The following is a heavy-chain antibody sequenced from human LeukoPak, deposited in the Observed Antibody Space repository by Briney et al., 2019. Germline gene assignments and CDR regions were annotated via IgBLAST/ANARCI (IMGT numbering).Heavy chain of an antibody. CDR2: TYYRSKWYN. Sequence: SQTLSLTCAISGDSVSSNSAAWNWIRQSPSRGLGWLGRTYYRSKWYNDYAVSVKSRITINPDTSKNQFSLKLSSVTAADTAVYYCARLREIVWFGEVDYWGQGTLVTVSS. D-gene: IGHD3-10*01. J-gene: IGHJ4*02. V-gene: IGHV6-1*01. CDR1: GDSVSSNSAA. CDR3: ARLREIVWFGEVDY.